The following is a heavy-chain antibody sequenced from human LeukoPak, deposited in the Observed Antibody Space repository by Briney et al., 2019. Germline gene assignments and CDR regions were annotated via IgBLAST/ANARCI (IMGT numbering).Heavy chain of an antibody. Sequence: SQALSLTCAISGDSVSSNSAAWNWIRQSPSRGLEWLGRTYYRSKWYNGYAVSVKSRITINPDTSKSQFSLQLNSVTPEDTAVYYCARSESQVTGLDWYFDLWGRGTLVTVSS. D-gene: IGHD7-27*01. CDR2: TYYRSKWYN. V-gene: IGHV6-1*01. CDR1: GDSVSSNSAA. CDR3: ARSESQVTGLDWYFDL. J-gene: IGHJ2*01.